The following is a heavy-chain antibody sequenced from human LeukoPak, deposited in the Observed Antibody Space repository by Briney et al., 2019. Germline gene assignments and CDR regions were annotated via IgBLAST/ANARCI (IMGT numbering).Heavy chain of an antibody. J-gene: IGHJ3*02. Sequence: QPGASLRLSCAASGFAFSSYAMSWVRQAPGKGLEWVSAISGSGGSTYYADSVKGRFTISRDNSKNTLYLQMNSLRAEDTAVYYCAKDRILRYFDWSHDAFDIWGQGTMVTVSS. V-gene: IGHV3-23*01. CDR3: AKDRILRYFDWSHDAFDI. CDR1: GFAFSSYA. CDR2: ISGSGGST. D-gene: IGHD3-9*01.